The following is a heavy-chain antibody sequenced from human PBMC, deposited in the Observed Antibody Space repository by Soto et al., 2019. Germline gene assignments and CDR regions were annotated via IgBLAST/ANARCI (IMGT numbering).Heavy chain of an antibody. CDR2: ISYDGSNK. CDR1: GFTFSSYG. V-gene: IGHV3-30*18. CDR3: AKDRPFQAYYYDSSGYYYGPLDY. Sequence: GGSLRLSCAASGFTFSSYGMHWVRQAPGKGLEWVAVISYDGSNKYYADSVKGRFTISRDNSKNTLYLQMNSLRAEDTAVYYCAKDRPFQAYYYDSSGYYYGPLDYWGQGTLDTVSS. J-gene: IGHJ4*02. D-gene: IGHD3-22*01.